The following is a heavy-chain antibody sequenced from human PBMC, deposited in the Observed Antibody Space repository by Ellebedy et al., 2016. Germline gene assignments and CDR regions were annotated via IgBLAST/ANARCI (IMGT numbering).Heavy chain of an antibody. V-gene: IGHV3-30*04. D-gene: IGHD5-18*01. CDR1: GFTFSSYA. Sequence: GGSLRLXXAASGFTFSSYAMHWVRQAPGKGLEWVAVISYDGSNKYYADSVKGRFTISRDNAKNTLYLQMNSLRAEDTAVYYCAKTRISGYSYGPLDYWGQGTLVTVSS. CDR3: AKTRISGYSYGPLDY. CDR2: ISYDGSNK. J-gene: IGHJ4*02.